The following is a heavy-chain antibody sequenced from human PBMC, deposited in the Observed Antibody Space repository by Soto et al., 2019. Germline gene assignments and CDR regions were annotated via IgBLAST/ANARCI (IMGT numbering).Heavy chain of an antibody. D-gene: IGHD2-21*01. Sequence: SETLSLTCTVSGGSISSGDYYWSWIRQPPGKGLEWIGYIYYSGSTYYNPSLKSRVTISVDTSKNQFSLKLSSVTAADTAVYYCATERGPTYYFDYWGQGTLVTVSS. CDR3: ATERGPTYYFDY. CDR1: GGSISSGDYY. V-gene: IGHV4-30-4*01. J-gene: IGHJ4*02. CDR2: IYYSGST.